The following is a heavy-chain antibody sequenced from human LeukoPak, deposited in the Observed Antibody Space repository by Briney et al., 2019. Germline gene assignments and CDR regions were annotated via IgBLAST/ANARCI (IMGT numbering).Heavy chain of an antibody. Sequence: PSETLSLTCTVSGDSMNGYYWSWIRQPAGRGLEWIGRVYLTRSTDYNPSLRSRIIMSLDRSKNQFSLQVTSVTAADTPVYYCAREPRYCSGTNCYRGGYMDVWGKGTTVTVSS. D-gene: IGHD2-15*01. V-gene: IGHV4-4*07. CDR2: VYLTRST. J-gene: IGHJ6*03. CDR3: AREPRYCSGTNCYRGGYMDV. CDR1: GDSMNGYY.